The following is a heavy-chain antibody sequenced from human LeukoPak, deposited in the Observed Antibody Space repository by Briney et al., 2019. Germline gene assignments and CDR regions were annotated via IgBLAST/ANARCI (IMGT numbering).Heavy chain of an antibody. CDR1: GGSISSSSYY. D-gene: IGHD3-3*01. CDR2: IYYSGST. J-gene: IGHJ4*02. Sequence: SETLSLTCTVSGGSISSSSYYWGWIRQPPGKGLEGIGSIYYSGSTYYNPSLKSRVTISVDTSKNQFSLKLSSVTAADTAVYYCARHGPGRVVHDYWGQGTLVTVSS. CDR3: ARHGPGRVVHDY. V-gene: IGHV4-39*01.